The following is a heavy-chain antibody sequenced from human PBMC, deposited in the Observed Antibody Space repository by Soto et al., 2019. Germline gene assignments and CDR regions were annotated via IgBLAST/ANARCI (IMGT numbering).Heavy chain of an antibody. Sequence: SETLSLTCTVSGGSISSYYWSWIRQPPGKGLEWIGYIYYSGSTNYNPSLKSRVTISVDTSKNQFSLKLSSVTAADTAVYYCARDLEDCSSTSCYVFWRAFDPWGQGTLVTVSS. D-gene: IGHD2-2*01. J-gene: IGHJ5*02. CDR1: GGSISSYY. CDR2: IYYSGST. CDR3: ARDLEDCSSTSCYVFWRAFDP. V-gene: IGHV4-59*01.